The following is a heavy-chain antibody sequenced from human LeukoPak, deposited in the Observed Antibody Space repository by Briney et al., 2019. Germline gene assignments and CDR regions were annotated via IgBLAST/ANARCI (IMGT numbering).Heavy chain of an antibody. Sequence: GGSLRLSCAASGFTFSSYEMNWVRQAPGKGLELVSYISSSGSTIYYADSVKGRFTISRDSAKNSLYQQMNSLRAEDTAVYYCAELGITMIGGVWGKGTTVSISS. CDR1: GFTFSSYE. D-gene: IGHD3-10*02. CDR3: AELGITMIGGV. J-gene: IGHJ6*03. V-gene: IGHV3-48*03. CDR2: ISSSGSTI.